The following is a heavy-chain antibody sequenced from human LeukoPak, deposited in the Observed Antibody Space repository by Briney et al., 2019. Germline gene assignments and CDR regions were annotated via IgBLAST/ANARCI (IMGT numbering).Heavy chain of an antibody. J-gene: IGHJ4*02. CDR1: GGSISSGSYH. Sequence: PSETLSLTCTVSGGSISSGSYHWGWIRQPPGKGLEWIGSIYYSGSTYYNPSLKSRVTISVDTSKNQFSLKLSSVTAADTAVYYCARQIIAAAGTSVYYFDYWGQGTLVTVSS. CDR3: ARQIIAAAGTSVYYFDY. CDR2: IYYSGST. D-gene: IGHD6-13*01. V-gene: IGHV4-39*01.